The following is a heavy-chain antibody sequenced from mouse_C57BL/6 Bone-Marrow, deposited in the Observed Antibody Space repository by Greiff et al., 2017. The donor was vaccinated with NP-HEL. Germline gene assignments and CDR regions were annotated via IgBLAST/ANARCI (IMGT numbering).Heavy chain of an antibody. V-gene: IGHV5-17*01. CDR3: ARGMGDYGGGYFDV. CDR1: GFTFSDSG. Sequence: EVQLQQSGGGLVKPGGSLKLSCAASGFTFSDSGMHWVRQAPEKGLEWVAYISSGSSTIYYADTVKGRFTISRDNAKNTLFLQMTSLRSEDTAMYYCARGMGDYGGGYFDVWGTGTTVTVSS. D-gene: IGHD1-1*01. J-gene: IGHJ1*03. CDR2: ISSGSSTI.